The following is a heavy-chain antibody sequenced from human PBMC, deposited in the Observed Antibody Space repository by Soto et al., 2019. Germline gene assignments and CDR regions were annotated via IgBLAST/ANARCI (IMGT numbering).Heavy chain of an antibody. CDR1: GGSISSYY. D-gene: IGHD3-22*01. J-gene: IGHJ4*02. CDR3: ARGKVNYYDSSGYYPFDY. Sequence: NPSETLSLTCTVSGGSISSYYWSWIRQPPGKGLEWIGYIYYSGSTNYNPSLKSRVTISVDTSKNQFSLKLSSVTAADTAVYYCARGKVNYYDSSGYYPFDYWGQGTLVTVSS. V-gene: IGHV4-59*01. CDR2: IYYSGST.